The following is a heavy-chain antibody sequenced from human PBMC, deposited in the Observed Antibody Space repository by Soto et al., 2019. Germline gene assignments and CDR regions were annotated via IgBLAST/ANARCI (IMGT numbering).Heavy chain of an antibody. CDR3: ARSRNGGVADSFDY. D-gene: IGHD3-10*01. CDR2: ISRDGSNE. J-gene: IGHJ4*02. Sequence: QVQLVASGGGVVQQGRSLTLSCEASGFTFRRHAIHGVRQAPGKGLEWVTVISRDGSNEYYEDSVKGRFTISRDNSKNTLFLQLNSLRLEDTAVYYCARSRNGGVADSFDYWGQGTLVTVSS. V-gene: IGHV3-30-3*01. CDR1: GFTFRRHA.